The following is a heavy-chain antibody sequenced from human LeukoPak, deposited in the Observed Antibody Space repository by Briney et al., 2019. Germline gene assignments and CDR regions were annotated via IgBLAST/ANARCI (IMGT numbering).Heavy chain of an antibody. CDR2: IIPIVGTA. D-gene: IGHD2-2*01. Sequence: SVKVSCKASGGTFSSYAISWVRQAPGQGLEWMGGIIPIVGTANYAQKFQGRVTITADESTSTAYMELSSLRSEDTAVYYCARVRADIVVVPAAMSTYYYYYGMDVWGQGTTVTVSS. V-gene: IGHV1-69*13. CDR1: GGTFSSYA. J-gene: IGHJ6*02. CDR3: ARVRADIVVVPAAMSTYYYYYGMDV.